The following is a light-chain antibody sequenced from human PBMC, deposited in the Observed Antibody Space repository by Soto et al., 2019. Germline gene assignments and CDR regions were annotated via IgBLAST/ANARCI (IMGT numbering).Light chain of an antibody. CDR1: QSVSSSY. CDR2: GAA. Sequence: EIVLTQSPGTLSLSPGERATLSCRASQSVSSSYLAWYQQKPGQAPRPLIYGAASRATGIPDRFSGSGSGRFFTLTISRLEPEDFAVYYCQQYGSSPRTFGQGTKVESK. V-gene: IGKV3-20*01. CDR3: QQYGSSPRT. J-gene: IGKJ1*01.